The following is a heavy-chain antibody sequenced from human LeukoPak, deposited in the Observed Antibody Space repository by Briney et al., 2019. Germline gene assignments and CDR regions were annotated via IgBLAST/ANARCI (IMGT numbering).Heavy chain of an antibody. CDR1: GGSISSGDYY. D-gene: IGHD2-2*01. CDR2: IYYSGST. CDR3: ARGYCSSTSCSYDAFDI. J-gene: IGHJ3*02. Sequence: PSETLSLTCTVSGGSISSGDYYWSWIRQPPGKGLEWIGYIYYSGSTYYNPSLKSRVTISVDTSKNQFSLKLSSVTAADTAVYYCARGYCSSTSCSYDAFDIWDQGTMVTVSS. V-gene: IGHV4-30-4*08.